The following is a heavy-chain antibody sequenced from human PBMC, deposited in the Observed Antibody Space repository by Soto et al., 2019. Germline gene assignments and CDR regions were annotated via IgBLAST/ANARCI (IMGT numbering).Heavy chain of an antibody. CDR3: ARVADDGDYYFDY. D-gene: IGHD4-17*01. J-gene: IGHJ4*02. Sequence: GGSLRLSCAASGFTFSSYAMHWVRQAPGKGLEYVSAISSNGGSTYYANSVKGRFTIYRDNSKNTLYLQMGSLRAEDMAVYYCARVADDGDYYFDYWGQGTLVTVSS. CDR1: GFTFSSYA. V-gene: IGHV3-64*01. CDR2: ISSNGGST.